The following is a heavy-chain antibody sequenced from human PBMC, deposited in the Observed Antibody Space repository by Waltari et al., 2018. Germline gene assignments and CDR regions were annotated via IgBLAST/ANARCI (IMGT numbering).Heavy chain of an antibody. Sequence: QVQLQQWGAGLLTPSEPLSLTCAVYGGSFSGYYWSWIRQPPGKGLEWIGEINHSGSTNYNPSLKSRVTISVDTSKNQFSLKLSSVTAADTAVYYCATSSGWYRSRFFLGYWGQGTLVTVSS. D-gene: IGHD6-19*01. V-gene: IGHV4-34*01. CDR2: INHSGST. CDR3: ATSSGWYRSRFFLGY. CDR1: GGSFSGYY. J-gene: IGHJ4*02.